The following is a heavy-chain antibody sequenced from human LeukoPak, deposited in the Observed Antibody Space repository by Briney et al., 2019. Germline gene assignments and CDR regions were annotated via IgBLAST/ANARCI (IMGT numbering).Heavy chain of an antibody. CDR2: IYPGDSDT. CDR3: ARIGSSSWYPNYNWFDP. CDR1: GYSFISYW. V-gene: IGHV5-51*01. J-gene: IGHJ5*02. Sequence: TGESLKISCKGSGYSFISYWIAWVRQMPGKGLEWMGIIYPGDSDTRYSPSFQGQVTISADKSSSTAYLQWRSLKASDTAMYYCARIGSSSWYPNYNWFDPWGQGTLVTVSS. D-gene: IGHD6-13*01.